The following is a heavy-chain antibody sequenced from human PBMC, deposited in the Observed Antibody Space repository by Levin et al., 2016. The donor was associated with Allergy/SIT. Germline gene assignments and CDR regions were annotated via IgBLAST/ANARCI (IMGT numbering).Heavy chain of an antibody. Sequence: WVRQAPGQGLEWMGGIIPIFGTANYAQKFQGRVTITADESTSTAYMELSSLRSEDTAVYYCARAPETFRYYYYGMDVWGQGTTVTVSS. V-gene: IGHV1-69*01. CDR2: IIPIFGTA. J-gene: IGHJ6*02. D-gene: IGHD3-16*01. CDR3: ARAPETFRYYYYGMDV.